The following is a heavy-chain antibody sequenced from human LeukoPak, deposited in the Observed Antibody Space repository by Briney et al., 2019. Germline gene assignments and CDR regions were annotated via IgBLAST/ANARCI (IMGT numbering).Heavy chain of an antibody. J-gene: IGHJ4*02. CDR2: ISAYNGNT. D-gene: IGHD3-3*01. Sequence: ASVKVSCKASGYTFTSYGISWVRQAPGQGLEWMAWISAYNGNTNYAQKLQGRVTMTTDTSTSTAYMELRSLRSDDTAVYYCARAPEHFLEWLLYLHYWGQGTLVTVSS. CDR3: ARAPEHFLEWLLYLHY. CDR1: GYTFTSYG. V-gene: IGHV1-18*01.